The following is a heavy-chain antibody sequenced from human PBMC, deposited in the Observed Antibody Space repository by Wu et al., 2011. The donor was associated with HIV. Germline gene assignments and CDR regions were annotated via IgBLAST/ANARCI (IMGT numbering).Heavy chain of an antibody. CDR1: GGTFSSSA. CDR3: TKSNSTNWLTLFF. CDR2: VIPILGAV. J-gene: IGHJ4*02. V-gene: IGHV1-69*15. Sequence: QAQLVQSGAEVKKPGSSVKVSCKTSGGTFSSSAISWVRQAPGQGLEWMGRVIPILGAVNYAQKFQGRVTIIADESTGTAYMDLGSLRTDDTAVYYCTKSNSTNWLTLFFWGQGTLVTVSS. D-gene: IGHD1-1*01.